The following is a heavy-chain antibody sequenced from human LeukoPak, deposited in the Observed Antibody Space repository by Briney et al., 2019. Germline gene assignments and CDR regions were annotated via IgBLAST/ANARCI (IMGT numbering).Heavy chain of an antibody. CDR3: ARDGGDKTAYYGDQFDY. Sequence: GGSLRLSYAASGFTFSDYAMHWVRQAPGKGLEWVAIISDDGIKKYYADSKKGRFTISRDNSKNTLYLEVNGLRPEDTAVYYCARDGGDKTAYYGDQFDYWGQGTLVTVSS. D-gene: IGHD3-9*01. CDR1: GFTFSDYA. V-gene: IGHV3-30*01. CDR2: ISDDGIKK. J-gene: IGHJ4*02.